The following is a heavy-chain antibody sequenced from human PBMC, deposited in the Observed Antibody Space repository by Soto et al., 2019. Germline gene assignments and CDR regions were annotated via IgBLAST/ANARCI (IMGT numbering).Heavy chain of an antibody. V-gene: IGHV3-23*01. CDR2: ISGSGGST. CDR1: AFTFSSYA. J-gene: IGHJ4*02. Sequence: GGSLRLSCAASAFTFSSYAMSWVRQAPGKGLEWVSAISGSGGSTYYADSVKGRFTISRDNSKNTLYLQMNSLRAEDTAVYYCAKGISGYDYSFDYWGQGTLVTVSS. CDR3: AKGISGYDYSFDY. D-gene: IGHD5-12*01.